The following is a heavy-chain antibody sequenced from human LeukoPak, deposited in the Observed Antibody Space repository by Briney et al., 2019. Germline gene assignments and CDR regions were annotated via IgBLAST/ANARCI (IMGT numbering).Heavy chain of an antibody. Sequence: AGGSLRLSCAASGFTFDDYGMSWVRQAPGKGLEWVSGINWNGGSTSYADSVKGRFTISRDNAKNSLYLQMNSLRAEDTALYYCARDESSGYMYYFGYWGQGTLATVSS. V-gene: IGHV3-20*04. CDR3: ARDESSGYMYYFGY. J-gene: IGHJ4*02. CDR2: INWNGGST. D-gene: IGHD3-22*01. CDR1: GFTFDDYG.